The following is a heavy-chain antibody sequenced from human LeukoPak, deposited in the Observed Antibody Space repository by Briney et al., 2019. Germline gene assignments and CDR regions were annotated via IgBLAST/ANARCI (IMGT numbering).Heavy chain of an antibody. V-gene: IGHV1-8*01. CDR3: ARGHATAGVYGDYGMDV. CDR2: MNPNSGNT. CDR1: GYTFTSYD. D-gene: IGHD4-17*01. J-gene: IGHJ6*02. Sequence: ASVKVSCKASGYTFTSYDINWVRQATGQGLEWMGWMNPNSGNTGYAQKFQGRVTMTRNTSISTAYMELSSLRSEDTAVYYCARGHATAGVYGDYGMDVWGQGTTVTVSS.